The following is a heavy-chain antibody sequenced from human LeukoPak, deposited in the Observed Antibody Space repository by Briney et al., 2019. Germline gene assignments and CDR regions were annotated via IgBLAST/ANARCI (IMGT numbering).Heavy chain of an antibody. Sequence: PSETLSLTCTVSGGSISTYYCTWIRQPPAKRLELIGHIYYSWTTNYNPSLNSRVTISVDQSKNKFSLKSTSVTAADTAVYYCERAITLHWLLDLWGRGTLVTVA. V-gene: IGHV4-59*01. CDR3: ERAITLHWLLDL. J-gene: IGHJ2*01. CDR1: GGSISTYY. D-gene: IGHD3-9*01. CDR2: IYYSWTT.